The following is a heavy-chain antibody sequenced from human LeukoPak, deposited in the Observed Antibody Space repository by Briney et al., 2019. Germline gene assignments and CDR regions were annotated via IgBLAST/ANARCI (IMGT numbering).Heavy chain of an antibody. CDR1: GYSFTSYW. Sequence: GESLKISCKGSGYSFTSYWIGWVRQMPGKGLEWMGIIYPGDSDTRYSPSFQGQVTISADKSISTAYLQWSSLKASDTAMYYCARSFGSRPSLIPAHFDPWGQGTLVTVSS. V-gene: IGHV5-51*01. J-gene: IGHJ5*02. CDR2: IYPGDSDT. CDR3: ARSFGSRPSLIPAHFDP. D-gene: IGHD2-2*01.